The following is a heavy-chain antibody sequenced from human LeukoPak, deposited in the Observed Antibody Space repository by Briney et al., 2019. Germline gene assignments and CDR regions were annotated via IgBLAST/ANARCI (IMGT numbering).Heavy chain of an antibody. D-gene: IGHD6-6*01. Sequence: GGSLRLSCATSGFTFDDYGMSWVRQAPGKGLEWVSGINWNGAGTGYADSVKGRFTISRDNAKNSLYLQMNSLRAEDTALYYCARAFSSFWTIDYWGQGTLVTVSS. J-gene: IGHJ4*02. CDR1: GFTFDDYG. V-gene: IGHV3-20*04. CDR3: ARAFSSFWTIDY. CDR2: INWNGAGT.